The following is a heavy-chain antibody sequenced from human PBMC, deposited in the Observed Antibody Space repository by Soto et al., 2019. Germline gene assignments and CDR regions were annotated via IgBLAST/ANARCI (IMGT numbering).Heavy chain of an antibody. J-gene: IGHJ4*02. Sequence: QVQLQQWGAGLLKPSETLSLTCAVYGGSFSGYYWSWIRQPPGKGLEWIGEINHSGSTNYNPSLKSRVTISVDTSKNQFSLKLSSVTAADTAVYYCAREGPVYGSGSYYNHFAWWGQGTLVTVSS. V-gene: IGHV4-34*01. D-gene: IGHD3-10*01. CDR2: INHSGST. CDR3: AREGPVYGSGSYYNHFAW. CDR1: GGSFSGYY.